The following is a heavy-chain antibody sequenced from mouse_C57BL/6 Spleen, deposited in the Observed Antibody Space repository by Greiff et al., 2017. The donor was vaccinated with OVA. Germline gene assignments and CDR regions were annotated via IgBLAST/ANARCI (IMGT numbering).Heavy chain of an antibody. CDR3: ARRVYGSSYEWYFEV. V-gene: IGHV1-75*01. D-gene: IGHD1-1*01. CDR1: GYTFTDYY. CDR2: IFPGSGST. J-gene: IGHJ1*03. Sequence: QVQLQQSGPELVKPGASVKISCKASGYTFTDYYINWVKQRPGQGLEWIGWIFPGSGSTYYNEKFKGKATLTVDKSSSTAYMLLSSLTSEDSAVYFCARRVYGSSYEWYFEVWGTGTTVTVSS.